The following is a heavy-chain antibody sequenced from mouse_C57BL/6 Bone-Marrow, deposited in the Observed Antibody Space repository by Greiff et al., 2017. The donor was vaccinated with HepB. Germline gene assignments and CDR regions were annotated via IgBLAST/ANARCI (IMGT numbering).Heavy chain of an antibody. D-gene: IGHD1-1*01. V-gene: IGHV1-69*01. CDR1: GYTFTSYW. Sequence: QVQLQQPGAELVMPGASVKLSCKASGYTFTSYWMHWVKQRPGQGLEWIGEIDPSDSYTNYSQKFKGKSTLTVDKSSSTAYMQLSSLTSEDSAVYYCAREIGTTEGYWGQGTTLTVSS. CDR3: AREIGTTEGY. CDR2: IDPSDSYT. J-gene: IGHJ2*01.